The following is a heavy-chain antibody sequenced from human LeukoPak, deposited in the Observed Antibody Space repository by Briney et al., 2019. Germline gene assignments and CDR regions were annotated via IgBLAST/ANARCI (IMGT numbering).Heavy chain of an antibody. D-gene: IGHD2-2*01. J-gene: IGHJ6*02. Sequence: PGGSLRLSCAASGFTFSSYAMSWVRQAPGKGLEWVSAISGSGGSTYYADSVKGRFTISRDNSKNTLYLQMNSLRAEDTAVYYCAKSNPSYCSSTSCYRYYYYGMDVWGQGTTVTVSS. CDR1: GFTFSSYA. CDR3: AKSNPSYCSSTSCYRYYYYGMDV. V-gene: IGHV3-23*01. CDR2: ISGSGGST.